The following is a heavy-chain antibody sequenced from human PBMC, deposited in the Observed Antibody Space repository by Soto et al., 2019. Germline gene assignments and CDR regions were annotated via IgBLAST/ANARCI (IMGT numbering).Heavy chain of an antibody. V-gene: IGHV1-8*01. CDR3: ARGIGETYGDLGGIDY. CDR1: GYTFTSHD. CDR2: MDPNSGDT. Sequence: QVQLVQSGAEVKKPGASVKVSCKAFGYTFTSHDINWVRQATGHGLQWMGWMDPNSGDTGFAQKFQGRVTMAKNTSTSTDYMELSSLRSEDTAVYYCARGIGETYGDLGGIDYLGQGTLVSVSS. J-gene: IGHJ4*02. D-gene: IGHD4-17*01.